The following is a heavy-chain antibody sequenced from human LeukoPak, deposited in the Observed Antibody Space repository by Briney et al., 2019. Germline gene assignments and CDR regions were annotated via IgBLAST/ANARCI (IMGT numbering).Heavy chain of an antibody. J-gene: IGHJ4*02. CDR2: IYYSGST. CDR3: ARLGSYGYFDY. Sequence: SETLSLTCTVSGGSVSSYYWSWIRQPPGKGLEWIGYIYYSGSTNYNPSLKSRVTISVDTSKNQFSLKLSSVTAADTAVYYCARLGSYGYFDYWGQGTLVTVSS. V-gene: IGHV4-59*08. CDR1: GGSVSSYY. D-gene: IGHD5-18*01.